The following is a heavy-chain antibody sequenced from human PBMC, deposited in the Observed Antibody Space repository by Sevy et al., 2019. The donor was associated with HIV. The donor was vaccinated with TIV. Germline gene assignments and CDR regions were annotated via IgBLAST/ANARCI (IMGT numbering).Heavy chain of an antibody. CDR1: GGSMRDYY. V-gene: IGHV4-59*01. Sequence: SETLSLNCTVSGGSMRDYYWSWIRQSPGKGLEWIGYMHHSGRIDYDPSLKSRVTISMDTSKSHFSLNVRSVTAADTAVYFCARVQGKYYDFWTGFGYVDSWGQGTQVTGSS. D-gene: IGHD3-3*01. J-gene: IGHJ5*01. CDR3: ARVQGKYYDFWTGFGYVDS. CDR2: MHHSGRI.